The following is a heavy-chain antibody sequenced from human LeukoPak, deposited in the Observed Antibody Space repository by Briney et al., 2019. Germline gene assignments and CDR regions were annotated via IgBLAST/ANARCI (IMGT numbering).Heavy chain of an antibody. CDR3: AKKGDRFGEFFEH. CDR1: GFTFSSYA. J-gene: IGHJ4*02. CDR2: ISWNSGSI. D-gene: IGHD3-10*01. Sequence: PGGSLRLSCAASGFTFSSYAMSWVRQAPGKGLEWVSHISWNSGSIDYADSVKGRFTIPRDNVKNFLYLQMDSLREEDTALYYCAKKGDRFGEFFEHWGQGMFVTVSS. V-gene: IGHV3-9*01.